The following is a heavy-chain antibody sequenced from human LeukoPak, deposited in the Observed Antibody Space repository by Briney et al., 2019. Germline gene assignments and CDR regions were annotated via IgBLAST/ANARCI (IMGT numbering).Heavy chain of an antibody. J-gene: IGHJ4*02. D-gene: IGHD2-21*02. CDR1: GFTFSSYG. CDR3: ARGSDAYCGGDCYSLGY. CDR2: ISTSRSSI. Sequence: PGGTLRLSCAASGFTFSSYGMSWVRQTPGKGLEWLSYISTSRSSIHYADSVRGRFTVSRDNAKSLLYLQMNSLRAEDTAIYYCARGSDAYCGGDCYSLGYWGQGTLVTVSA. V-gene: IGHV3-48*04.